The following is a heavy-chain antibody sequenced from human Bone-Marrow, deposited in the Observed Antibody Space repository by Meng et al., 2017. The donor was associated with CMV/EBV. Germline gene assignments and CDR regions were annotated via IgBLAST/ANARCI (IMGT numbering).Heavy chain of an antibody. D-gene: IGHD1-1*01. CDR3: ARDFLRAPGIFDY. CDR2: ISSSGSTI. J-gene: IGHJ4*02. Sequence: GGSLRLSCAASGFTFSSYEMNWVRQAPGKGLEWVSYISSSGSTIYYADSVKGRFTISRDNAKNSLYLQMNSLRAEDTAVYYCARDFLRAPGIFDYWGQGTLVTVSS. V-gene: IGHV3-48*03. CDR1: GFTFSSYE.